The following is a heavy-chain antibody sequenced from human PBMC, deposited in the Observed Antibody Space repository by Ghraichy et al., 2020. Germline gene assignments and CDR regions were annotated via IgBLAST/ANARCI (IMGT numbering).Heavy chain of an antibody. V-gene: IGHV4-59*01. CDR3: SRRLGTRSYYYYYYYMDV. J-gene: IGHJ6*03. CDR1: GASISSDY. Sequence: SQTLSLTCTVSGASISSDYWSWIRQPPGKGLGWIGYINYSGSTNYNPSLKSRVTISVDTSKNQFSLRLYSVTAADTAVYYCSRRLGTRSYYYYYYYMDVWGKGTTVTVSS. CDR2: INYSGST.